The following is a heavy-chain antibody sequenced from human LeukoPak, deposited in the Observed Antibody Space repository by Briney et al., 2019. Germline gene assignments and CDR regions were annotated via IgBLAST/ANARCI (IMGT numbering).Heavy chain of an antibody. J-gene: IGHJ6*02. CDR3: ARAPDSSGWWPYYYYYGMDV. CDR1: GFTFSSYW. D-gene: IGHD6-19*01. V-gene: IGHV3-7*01. CDR2: IKQDGSEK. Sequence: PGGSLRLPCAASGFTFSSYWMSWVRQAPGKGLEWVANIKQDGSEKYYVDSVKGRFTISRDNSKNTLYLQMNSLRAEDTAVYYCARAPDSSGWWPYYYYYGMDVWGQGTTVAVSS.